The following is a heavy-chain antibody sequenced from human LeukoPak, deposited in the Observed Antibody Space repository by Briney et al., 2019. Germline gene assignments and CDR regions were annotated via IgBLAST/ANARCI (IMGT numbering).Heavy chain of an antibody. Sequence: ASVKVSCKASGYTFTSYGISWVRQAPGQGLEWMGWISAYNGNTNYAQKLQGRVTMTTDTSTSTAYMELRSLRSEDTAVYYCASGADIVVVPAATPYYYYMDVWGKGTTVTVSS. CDR1: GYTFTSYG. CDR2: ISAYNGNT. V-gene: IGHV1-18*01. CDR3: ASGADIVVVPAATPYYYYMDV. D-gene: IGHD2-2*01. J-gene: IGHJ6*03.